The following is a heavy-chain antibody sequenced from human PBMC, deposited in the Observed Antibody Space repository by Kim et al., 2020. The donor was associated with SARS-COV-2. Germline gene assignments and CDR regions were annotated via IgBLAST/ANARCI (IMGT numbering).Heavy chain of an antibody. CDR1: GYSFTSYW. CDR3: AKYYYDSSGYRWFDP. Sequence: GESLKISCKGSGYSFTSYWIGWVRQMPGKGLEWMGIIYPGDSDTRYSPSFQGQVTISADKSISTAYLQWSSLKASDTAMYYCAKYYYDSSGYRWFDPWGQGTLVTVSS. J-gene: IGHJ5*02. V-gene: IGHV5-51*01. D-gene: IGHD3-22*01. CDR2: IYPGDSDT.